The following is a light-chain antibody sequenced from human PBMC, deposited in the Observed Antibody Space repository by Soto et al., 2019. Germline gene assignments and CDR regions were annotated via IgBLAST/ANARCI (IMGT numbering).Light chain of an antibody. CDR3: SSYTIDSAYV. CDR1: SSDVGLYDY. V-gene: IGLV2-14*01. Sequence: QSALTEPAAVSGSPEQSITISCTGTSSDVGLYDYVSWYQQHQGKAPQPMIYAVSNRPSGVSNRFSASKSGNTASLFISGLQAEDEAAYYCSSYTIDSAYVFGSGTKVTVL. CDR2: AVS. J-gene: IGLJ1*01.